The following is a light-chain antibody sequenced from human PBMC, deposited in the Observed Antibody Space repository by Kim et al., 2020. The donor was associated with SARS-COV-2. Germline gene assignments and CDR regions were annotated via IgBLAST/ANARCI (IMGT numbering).Light chain of an antibody. CDR2: KSS. Sequence: DIQMTQSPSTLSASVGDRVTLTCRASQNISNWLAWYQQKPGKAPKLLIYKSSSLEGGVPPRFSGSGSGTEFTLTISSLQPDDCAAYYCQQYNSFSPWTFGQGTKVDIK. V-gene: IGKV1-5*03. CDR3: QQYNSFSPWT. CDR1: QNISNW. J-gene: IGKJ1*01.